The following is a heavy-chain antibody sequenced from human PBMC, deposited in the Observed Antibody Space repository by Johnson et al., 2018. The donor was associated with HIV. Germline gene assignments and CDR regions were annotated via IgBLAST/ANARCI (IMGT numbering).Heavy chain of an antibody. J-gene: IGHJ3*02. CDR1: GFTFSSNY. Sequence: VQLVETGGGLIQPGGSLRLSCAASGFTFSSNYMSWVRQAPGKGLEWVSVIYSGGSTYYADSVRGRFTISRYNSKNTLYLQMSSLRAEDTAMYYCARDGESQQLPLGDAFDIWGQGTMVTVSS. D-gene: IGHD6-13*01. CDR3: ARDGESQQLPLGDAFDI. CDR2: IYSGGST. V-gene: IGHV3-53*02.